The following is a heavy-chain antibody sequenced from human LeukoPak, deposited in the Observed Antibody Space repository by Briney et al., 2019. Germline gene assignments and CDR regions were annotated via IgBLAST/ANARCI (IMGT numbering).Heavy chain of an antibody. CDR1: GFTFDDYA. J-gene: IGHJ2*01. Sequence: GRSLRLSCAASGFTFDDYAMHWVRQAPGKGLEWVSGISWSSGSIGYADSVKGRFTISRDNAKNSLYLQMNSLRAEDTALYYCAKAGYNCSGGSCYSYWYFDLWGRGTLVTVSS. V-gene: IGHV3-9*01. CDR2: ISWSSGSI. CDR3: AKAGYNCSGGSCYSYWYFDL. D-gene: IGHD2-15*01.